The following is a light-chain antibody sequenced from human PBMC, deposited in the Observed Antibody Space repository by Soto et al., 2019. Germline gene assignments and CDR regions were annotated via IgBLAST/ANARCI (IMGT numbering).Light chain of an antibody. V-gene: IGKV1-5*01. CDR3: QQYNSYRALT. Sequence: DIQMTQSPSSLSASVGDRVTMTCRASQSISSWLAWYQQKPGKAPKLLIYDASSLESGVPSRFSGSGSGTEFTLTISSLQPDDFATYYCQQYNSYRALTFGGGTKVDIK. CDR2: DAS. CDR1: QSISSW. J-gene: IGKJ4*01.